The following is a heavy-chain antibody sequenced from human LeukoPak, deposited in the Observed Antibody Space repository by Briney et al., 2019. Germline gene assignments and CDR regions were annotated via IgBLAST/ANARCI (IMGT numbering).Heavy chain of an antibody. V-gene: IGHV4-39*01. CDR2: IYYSGST. CDR3: ARQPSYYDSGSYYSP. Sequence: SETLSLTCTVSGGSISSSSYYWGWIRQPPGKGLEWIGSIYYSGSTYYNPSLKSRVTISVDTSKNQFSLKLSSVTAADTAVYYCARQPSYYDSGSYYSPWGQGTLVTVSS. D-gene: IGHD3-10*01. J-gene: IGHJ4*02. CDR1: GGSISSSSYY.